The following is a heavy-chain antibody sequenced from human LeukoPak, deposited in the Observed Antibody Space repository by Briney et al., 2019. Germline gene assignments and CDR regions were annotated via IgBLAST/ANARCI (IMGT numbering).Heavy chain of an antibody. V-gene: IGHV4-59*08. D-gene: IGHD3-10*01. CDR3: ARSDSYYYGSGSYEFDY. CDR2: IYYSGST. J-gene: IGHJ4*02. CDR1: GGSISSYY. Sequence: SETLSLTCTVSGGSISSYYWSWIRQPPGKGLEWIGYIYYSGSTNYNPSLKSRVTISVDTSKNQFSLKLSSVTAADTAVYYCARSDSYYYGSGSYEFDYWGQGTLVTVSS.